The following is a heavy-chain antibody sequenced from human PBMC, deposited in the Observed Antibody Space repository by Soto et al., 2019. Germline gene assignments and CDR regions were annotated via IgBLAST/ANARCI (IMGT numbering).Heavy chain of an antibody. CDR3: AKNSENFGDSKYDY. V-gene: IGHV3-66*01. D-gene: IGHD4-17*01. J-gene: IGHJ4*02. Sequence: GGSLRLSCAASGFIVSSNYMSWVRQAPGKRLEWVAIIYSVGSEYYADSVKGRFTISRDNSKNMLYLQMNSLRAEDTAVYYCAKNSENFGDSKYDYWGQGTLVTVSS. CDR1: GFIVSSNY. CDR2: IYSVGSE.